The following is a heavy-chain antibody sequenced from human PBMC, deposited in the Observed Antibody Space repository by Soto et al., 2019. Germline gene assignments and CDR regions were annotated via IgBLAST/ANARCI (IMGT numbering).Heavy chain of an antibody. Sequence: GESLKISCRTSGYIFATYWIGWVRQTPEKDLEWVGLIYPGDSGSRNNPSFQGQVTISCSNPTSTAYLHWNSLKASDTAMYYCARFGSGGAEYWAQATSVTVSS. CDR3: ARFGSGGAEY. CDR2: IYPGDSGS. J-gene: IGHJ4*02. V-gene: IGHV5-51*04. CDR1: GYIFATYW. D-gene: IGHD3-16*01.